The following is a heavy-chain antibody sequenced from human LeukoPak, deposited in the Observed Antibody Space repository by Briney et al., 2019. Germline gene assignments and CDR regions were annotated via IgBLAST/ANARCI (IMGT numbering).Heavy chain of an antibody. D-gene: IGHD1-26*01. CDR2: IWYDGSNK. Sequence: PGWSLRLSCAASGFTFSSYGMHWVRQAPGKGLEWVAVIWYDGSNKYYADSVKGRFTISRDNSKNTLYLQMNSLRAEDTAVYYCARDSLKYSGSYWDFGYWGQGTLVTVSS. CDR3: ARDSLKYSGSYWDFGY. J-gene: IGHJ4*02. CDR1: GFTFSSYG. V-gene: IGHV3-33*01.